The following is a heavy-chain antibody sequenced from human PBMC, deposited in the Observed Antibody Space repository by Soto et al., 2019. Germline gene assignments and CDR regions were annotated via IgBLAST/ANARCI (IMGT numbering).Heavy chain of an antibody. CDR2: IYYSGST. V-gene: IGHV4-59*01. D-gene: IGHD3-3*01. CDR1: GGSISSYY. Sequence: LSLTCTVSGGSISSYYWSWIRQPPGQGLEWIGYIYYSGSTNYNPSLKSRVTISVDTSKNQFSLKLSSVTAADTAVYYCARVSASTIFGVGNYYYYGMDVWGQGTTVTVSS. CDR3: ARVSASTIFGVGNYYYYGMDV. J-gene: IGHJ6*02.